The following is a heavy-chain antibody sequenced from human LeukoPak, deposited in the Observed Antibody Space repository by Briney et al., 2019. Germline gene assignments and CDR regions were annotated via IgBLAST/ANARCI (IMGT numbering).Heavy chain of an antibody. CDR3: ARVGYGDYVAP. CDR2: ISSSSYI. J-gene: IGHJ5*02. Sequence: GGSLRLSCAVSGFTFSSYSMNWVRQAPGKGLEWVSSISSSSYIYYADSVKGRFTISRDNAKNSLYLQMNSLRAEDTAVYYCARVGYGDYVAPWGQGTLVTVSS. CDR1: GFTFSSYS. D-gene: IGHD4-17*01. V-gene: IGHV3-21*01.